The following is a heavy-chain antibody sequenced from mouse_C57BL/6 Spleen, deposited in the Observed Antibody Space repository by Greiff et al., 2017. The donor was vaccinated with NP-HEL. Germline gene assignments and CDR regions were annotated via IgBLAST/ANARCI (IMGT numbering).Heavy chain of an antibody. CDR3: AKKGYGYDGGDAMDY. J-gene: IGHJ4*01. Sequence: QVQLKQSGPGLVQPSQSLSITCTVSGFSLTSYGVHWVRQPPGKGLEWLGVIWSGGSTDYNAAFISRLSISKDNSKSQVFFKMNSLQADDTAIYYCAKKGYGYDGGDAMDYWGQGTSVTVSS. CDR2: IWSGGST. D-gene: IGHD2-2*01. CDR1: GFSLTSYG. V-gene: IGHV2-4*01.